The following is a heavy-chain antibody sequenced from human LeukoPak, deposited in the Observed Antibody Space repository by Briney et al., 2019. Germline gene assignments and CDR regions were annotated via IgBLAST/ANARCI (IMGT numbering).Heavy chain of an antibody. V-gene: IGHV4-59*01. CDR2: IYYSGST. J-gene: IGHJ4*02. Sequence: PSETLSLTCTVSGGSISSYYWNWIRQPPGKGLEWIGYIYYSGSTNYNPSLKSRVTMSVDTSKNQFSLNLSSVTAADTAFYYCARDRLAYYDRSRLDCWGQGTLVTVSS. CDR1: GGSISSYY. D-gene: IGHD3-22*01. CDR3: ARDRLAYYDRSRLDC.